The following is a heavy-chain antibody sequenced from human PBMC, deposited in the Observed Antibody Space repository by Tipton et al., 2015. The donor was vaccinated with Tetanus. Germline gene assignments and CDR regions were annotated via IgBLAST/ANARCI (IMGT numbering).Heavy chain of an antibody. D-gene: IGHD2-15*01. CDR1: GFIFSSYA. CDR3: ARDSGVACYDS. J-gene: IGHJ5*01. V-gene: IGHV3-23*01. CDR2: IGGSGATP. Sequence: SLRLSCEASGFIFSSYAMSWVRQAPRMGLVWVSIIGGSGATPYYAVSVRGRFTISRDISKSTLFLQMDGLRAEDTAVYYCARDSGVACYDSGGQGTLVTVSS.